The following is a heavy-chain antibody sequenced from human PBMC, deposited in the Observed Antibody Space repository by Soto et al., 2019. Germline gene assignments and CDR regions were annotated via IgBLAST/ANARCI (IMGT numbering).Heavy chain of an antibody. CDR3: ATAPYYYDSSGSFDY. J-gene: IGHJ4*02. D-gene: IGHD3-22*01. Sequence: VASVKVSCKASGYTFTSYGISWVRQAPGQGLEWMGWISAYNGNTNYAQKLQGRVTMTTDTSTSTAYMELRSLRSDDTAVYYCATAPYYYDSSGSFDYWGQGTLVTVSS. V-gene: IGHV1-18*01. CDR2: ISAYNGNT. CDR1: GYTFTSYG.